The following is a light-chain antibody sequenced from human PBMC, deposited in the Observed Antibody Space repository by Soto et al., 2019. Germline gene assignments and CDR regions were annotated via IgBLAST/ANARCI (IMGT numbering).Light chain of an antibody. Sequence: QSALTQPASVSGSPGQSITISCTGTSSDVGGYNYVSWYQQHPGKAPKLMIYEVSNRPSGVSNRFSGSKSGNTASLTISGLQAEDEAGYYSSSYTSSSTRVFGGGTKVTVL. CDR3: SSYTSSSTRV. CDR1: SSDVGGYNY. CDR2: EVS. J-gene: IGLJ3*02. V-gene: IGLV2-14*01.